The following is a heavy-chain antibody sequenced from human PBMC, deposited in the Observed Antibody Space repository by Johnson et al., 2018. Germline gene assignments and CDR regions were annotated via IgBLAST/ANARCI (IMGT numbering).Heavy chain of an antibody. CDR2: IRGQTDGGTT. J-gene: IGHJ3*01. CDR3: TTVSMTTFGPL. Sequence: VQLVQSGGGSVKPGGSLRLSCAASGFSFSHASMNWVRQTPGKGLEWVGRIRGQTDGGTTDYGAPVKGRCTISRDDSKKTVYLQMNSLKTEDTAVYYCTTVSMTTFGPLWGQGTMVTVS. D-gene: IGHD3-16*01. CDR1: GFSFSHAS. V-gene: IGHV3-15*07.